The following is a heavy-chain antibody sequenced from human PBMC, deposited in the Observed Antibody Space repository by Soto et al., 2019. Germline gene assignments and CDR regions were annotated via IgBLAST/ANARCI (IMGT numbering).Heavy chain of an antibody. CDR1: GGTFSSYT. J-gene: IGHJ5*02. V-gene: IGHV1-69*02. CDR3: ARVEGYCTNGVCDWFDP. D-gene: IGHD2-8*01. CDR2: IIPILGIA. Sequence: QVQLVQSGAEVKKPGSSVKVSCKASGGTFSSYTISWVRQAPGQGLEWMGRIIPILGIANYAQKFQGRVTITEDKATSTAYMELSSLRSEDTAVYYCARVEGYCTNGVCDWFDPWGQGTLVTVSS.